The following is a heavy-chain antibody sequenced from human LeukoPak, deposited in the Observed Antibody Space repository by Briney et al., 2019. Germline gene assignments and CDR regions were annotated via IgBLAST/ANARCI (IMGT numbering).Heavy chain of an antibody. Sequence: GGSLRLSCAASGFSFSTYSMNWVRQAPGKELEWVSSISAASNYIYYADSVKGRFTISRDNAKNSLYLQMNSLRAEDTAVYYCARERLPDDYWGQGTLVTVSS. CDR1: GFSFSTYS. CDR3: ARERLPDDY. V-gene: IGHV3-21*01. J-gene: IGHJ4*02. D-gene: IGHD4-11*01. CDR2: ISAASNYI.